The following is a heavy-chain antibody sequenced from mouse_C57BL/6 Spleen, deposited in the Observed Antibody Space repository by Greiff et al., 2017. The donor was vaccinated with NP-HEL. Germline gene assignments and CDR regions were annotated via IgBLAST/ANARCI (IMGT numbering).Heavy chain of an antibody. D-gene: IGHD3-2*02. CDR1: GFTFSSYA. Sequence: EVKVVESGGGLVKPGGSLKLSCAASGFTFSSYAMSWVRQTPEKRLEWVATISDGGSYTYYPDNVKGRFTISRDNAKNNLYLQMSHLKSEDTAMYYCAVDSSGYPAWFAYWGQGTLVTVSA. J-gene: IGHJ3*01. CDR3: AVDSSGYPAWFAY. V-gene: IGHV5-4*03. CDR2: ISDGGSYT.